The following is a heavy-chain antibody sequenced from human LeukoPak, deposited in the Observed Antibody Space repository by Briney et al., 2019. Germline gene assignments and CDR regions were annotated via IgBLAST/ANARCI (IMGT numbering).Heavy chain of an antibody. J-gene: IGHJ4*02. D-gene: IGHD4-17*01. CDR1: GFTFSSYW. CDR3: ARDRTSYGDLDY. V-gene: IGHV3-74*01. CDR2: INSDGSST. Sequence: GGSLRLSCAASGFTFSSYWMHWVRQAPGKGLVWVSRINSDGSSTSYADSVKGRFTNSRDNAKNTLYLQMNSLRAEDTAVYYCARDRTSYGDLDYWGQGTLVTVSS.